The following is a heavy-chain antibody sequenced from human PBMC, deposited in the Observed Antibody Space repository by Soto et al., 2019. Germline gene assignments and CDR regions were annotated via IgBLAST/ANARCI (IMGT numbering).Heavy chain of an antibody. CDR2: INPATGAA. D-gene: IGHD3-3*01. J-gene: IGHJ3*02. Sequence: QLHLVQSGAVVKKPGASVTVSCSASGYPVTAYYMHWVRQAPGRGLEWMGGINPATGAAKYTQTFQGRVPMTRDPSTSTVFLEPGGLTSEDTAVFYCARGGGVGVAGSAAFDMWGQGTLVTVSS. CDR3: ARGGGVGVAGSAAFDM. V-gene: IGHV1-2*02. CDR1: GYPVTAYY.